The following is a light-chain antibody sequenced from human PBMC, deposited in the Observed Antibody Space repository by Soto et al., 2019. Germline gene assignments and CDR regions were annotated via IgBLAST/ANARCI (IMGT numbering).Light chain of an antibody. CDR1: SSDVGGYNY. J-gene: IGLJ2*01. Sequence: QSVLTQPPSASGSPGQSVTISCTGTSSDVGGYNYVSWYQQHPGKAPKLMIYEVSKRPSGVPDRFSGSKSGNTAPRTVSGPPADDEADYFCSSYAGYKEVFGGGTKLTVL. CDR2: EVS. V-gene: IGLV2-8*01. CDR3: SSYAGYKEV.